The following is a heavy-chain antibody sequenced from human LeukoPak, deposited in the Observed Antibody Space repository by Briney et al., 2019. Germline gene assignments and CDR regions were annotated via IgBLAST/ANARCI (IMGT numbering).Heavy chain of an antibody. CDR3: ARGKKLVRGVIISYYFDY. Sequence: NPSETLSLTCAVSGGSISSSNWWSWVRQPPGKGLEWIGEIYHSGSTNYNPSLKIRVTISVHKSKNQFSLKLSSVTAADTAVYYCARGKKLVRGVIISYYFDYWGQGTLVTVSS. D-gene: IGHD3-10*01. CDR1: GGSISSSNW. J-gene: IGHJ4*02. V-gene: IGHV4-4*02. CDR2: IYHSGST.